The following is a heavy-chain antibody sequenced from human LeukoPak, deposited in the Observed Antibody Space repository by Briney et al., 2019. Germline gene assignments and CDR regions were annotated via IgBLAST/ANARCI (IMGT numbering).Heavy chain of an antibody. CDR3: ARVVNDFWSGQYYMDV. CDR2: SSISGSTI. D-gene: IGHD3-3*01. Sequence: GGSLRLSCAASGFTFSDYYMSWIRQAPGKGLEWVSYSSISGSTIYYADSVKGRFTISRDNAKNSLYLQMNSLRAEDTAVYYCARVVNDFWSGQYYMDVWGKGTTVTVSS. CDR1: GFTFSDYY. V-gene: IGHV3-11*04. J-gene: IGHJ6*03.